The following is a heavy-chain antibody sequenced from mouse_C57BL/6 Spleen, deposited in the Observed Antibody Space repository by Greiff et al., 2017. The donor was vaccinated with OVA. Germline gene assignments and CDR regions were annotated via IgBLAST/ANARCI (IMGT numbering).Heavy chain of an antibody. CDR1: GFTFSDYG. J-gene: IGHJ2*01. D-gene: IGHD4-1*01. CDR3: ARARAAGTGDY. Sequence: EVKLMESGGGLVKPGGSLKLSCAASGFTFSDYGMHWVRQAPEKGLEWVAYISSGSSTIYYADTVKGRFTISRDNAKNTLFLQMTSLRSEDTAMYYCARARAAGTGDYWGQGTTLTVSS. V-gene: IGHV5-17*01. CDR2: ISSGSSTI.